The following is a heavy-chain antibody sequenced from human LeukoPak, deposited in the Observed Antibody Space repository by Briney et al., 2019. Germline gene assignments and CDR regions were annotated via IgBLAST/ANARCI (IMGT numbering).Heavy chain of an antibody. CDR1: GFTFSSYS. CDR3: ARDLSYGDYRDAFDI. V-gene: IGHV3-21*01. D-gene: IGHD4-17*01. CDR2: ISSSSSYI. J-gene: IGHJ3*02. Sequence: PGGSLRLSCAASGFTFSSYSMNWVRQAPGKGLEWVSSISSSSSYIYYADSVKGRFTISRDNAKNSLYLQMNSLRAEDTAVYYCARDLSYGDYRDAFDIWGQGTMVTVSS.